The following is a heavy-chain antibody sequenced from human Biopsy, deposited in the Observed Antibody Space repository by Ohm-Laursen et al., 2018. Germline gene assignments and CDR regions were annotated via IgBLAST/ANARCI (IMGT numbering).Heavy chain of an antibody. Sequence: SETLSLTCGVYGGSFSGYYCSWIRQPPGKGLEWIGEINDSGRTNYNPSLRSRITFSVETSKTQFPLKLSSVTAADAAVYYCARGTNYYGSGRNRHWFDPWGQGTQVTVSS. CDR3: ARGTNYYGSGRNRHWFDP. V-gene: IGHV4-34*01. J-gene: IGHJ5*02. D-gene: IGHD3-10*01. CDR1: GGSFSGYY. CDR2: INDSGRT.